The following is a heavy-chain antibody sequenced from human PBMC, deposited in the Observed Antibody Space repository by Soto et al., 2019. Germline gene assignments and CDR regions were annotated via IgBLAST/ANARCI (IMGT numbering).Heavy chain of an antibody. D-gene: IGHD6-13*01. V-gene: IGHV4-4*02. CDR1: SGSISSSNW. CDR3: ARTAAGTRDYYYYMDV. Sequence: PSETMSLTCAVSSGSISSSNWWSWVRQPPGKGLEWIGEVYHSGSTNYNPSLKSRVTISVDKSKNQFSLKLSSVTAADTAVYYCARTAAGTRDYYYYMDVWGKGTTVTVSS. CDR2: VYHSGST. J-gene: IGHJ6*03.